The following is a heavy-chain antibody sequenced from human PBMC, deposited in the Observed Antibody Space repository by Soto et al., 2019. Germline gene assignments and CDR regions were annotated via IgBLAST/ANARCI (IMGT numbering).Heavy chain of an antibody. CDR2: ITDDGSGT. CDR1: GFTFSRYW. D-gene: IGHD6-19*01. J-gene: IGHJ4*02. V-gene: IGHV3-74*01. Sequence: PGGSLRLSCASSGFTFSRYWMHWVRQAPGKGLEFVSRITDDGSGTTYADSVKGRFTNSRDNAKNTLYLQMNSLRVDDTAVYFCARDQTVTGPTTFDYCGQGTLVTVSS. CDR3: ARDQTVTGPTTFDY.